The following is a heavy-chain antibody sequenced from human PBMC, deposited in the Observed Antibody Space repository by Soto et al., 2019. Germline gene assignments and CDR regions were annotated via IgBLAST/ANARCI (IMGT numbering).Heavy chain of an antibody. J-gene: IGHJ5*02. CDR3: ARESAGSGKNNWFDP. CDR2: IYYSGNT. Sequence: QVQLRESGPGLVKPSGTLSLSCSVSGGSISPYYWSWIRQPPGKGLEWIGWIYYSGNTYYNPSLKSRVTMSVDTSRNQLLLQLNFMTAADTAVYYCARESAGSGKNNWFDPWGQGTLVTVSS. D-gene: IGHD3-10*01. CDR1: GGSISPYY. V-gene: IGHV4-59*01.